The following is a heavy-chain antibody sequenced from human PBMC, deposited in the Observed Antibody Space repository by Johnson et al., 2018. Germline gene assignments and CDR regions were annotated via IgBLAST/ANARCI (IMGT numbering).Heavy chain of an antibody. CDR2: ISSSSTYI. CDR3: ARDSAPRIVWAFDI. CDR1: GFTFSSYS. D-gene: IGHD2-8*01. Sequence: EVQLVETGGGLVKPGGSLRLSCAASGFTFSSYSMNWVRQAPGKGLEWVSSISSSSTYIYYADSVKGRFTISRHNAKNSLYLQMNSLGAEDTAVYYCARDSAPRIVWAFDIWGQGTMVTVSS. V-gene: IGHV3-21*01. J-gene: IGHJ3*02.